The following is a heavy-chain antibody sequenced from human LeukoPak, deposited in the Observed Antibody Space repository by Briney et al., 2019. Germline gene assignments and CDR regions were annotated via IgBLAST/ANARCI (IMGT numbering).Heavy chain of an antibody. CDR3: ARDCSRSGCQVGEGTTDY. J-gene: IGHJ4*02. Sequence: ASVKVSCKASGYTFTDYHITWVRQAPGQGLEWMGWITVYSGNTNYAERLQGRVTITADKSTSTAYMELSSLRSEDTAVYYCARDCSRSGCQVGEGTTDYWGQGTLVTVSS. V-gene: IGHV1-18*01. CDR2: ITVYSGNT. D-gene: IGHD6-19*01. CDR1: GYTFTDYH.